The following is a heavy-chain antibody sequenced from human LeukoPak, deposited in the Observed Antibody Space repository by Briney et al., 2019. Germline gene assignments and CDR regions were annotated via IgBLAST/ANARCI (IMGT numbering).Heavy chain of an antibody. V-gene: IGHV1-69*13. J-gene: IGHJ6*02. CDR2: IIPIFGTA. D-gene: IGHD6-19*01. Sequence: GASVKVSCKASGGTFSSYAITWVRQAPGQGLEWMGGIIPIFGTANYAQKFQGRVTITADESTSTAYMELSSLRSEDTAVYYCARVKDSSGWLVADYYYYGMDVWGQGTTVTVSS. CDR1: GGTFSSYA. CDR3: ARVKDSSGWLVADYYYYGMDV.